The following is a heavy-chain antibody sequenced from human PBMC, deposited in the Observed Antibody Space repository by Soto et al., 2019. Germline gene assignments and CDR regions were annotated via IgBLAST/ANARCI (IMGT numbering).Heavy chain of an antibody. CDR3: ARDDRSSGPSDY. J-gene: IGHJ4*02. CDR1: GFSFSSYW. CDR2: VSLDGRDK. V-gene: IGHV3-7*01. Sequence: EVQLEESGGGLVQPGGSLRLSCAASGFSFSSYWMSWVRQAPGKGPEWVAIVSLDGRDKTYADSVKGRFTISRDNAENSLFLQMNSLRDDDAAVYYCARDDRSSGPSDYWGQGALVTVSS. D-gene: IGHD6-19*01.